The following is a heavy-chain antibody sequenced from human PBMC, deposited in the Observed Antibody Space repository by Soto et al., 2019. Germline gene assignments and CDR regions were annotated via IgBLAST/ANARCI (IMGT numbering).Heavy chain of an antibody. V-gene: IGHV1-46*01. J-gene: IGHJ5*02. CDR3: ARVAGRFGELFWFDP. CDR2: INPRGFFT. D-gene: IGHD3-10*01. Sequence: QVQLVQSGAEVKKPGASVKVSCKASGYTFTSYTIHWVRQAPGQGLEWVGMINPRGFFTTYAQKFRGRVTMTGDTSTSVVSMELTNLRSEDPAVSYCARVAGRFGELFWFDPWGQGTLVSVSS. CDR1: GYTFTSYT.